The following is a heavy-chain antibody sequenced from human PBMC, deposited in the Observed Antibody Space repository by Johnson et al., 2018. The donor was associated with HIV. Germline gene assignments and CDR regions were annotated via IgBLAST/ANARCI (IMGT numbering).Heavy chain of an antibody. CDR3: AKIPGANWGSPDDFDV. Sequence: VHLVESGGGLVQPGGSLRLSCAASGFTFSSYDMHWVRQATGKGLEWVSAIGTAGDTYYPGSVKGRFTISRDTSKNTLYLQINSLRAEDTAVYYCAKIPGANWGSPDDFDVWGQGTMVTVSS. D-gene: IGHD7-27*01. CDR2: IGTAGDT. V-gene: IGHV3-13*01. J-gene: IGHJ3*01. CDR1: GFTFSSYD.